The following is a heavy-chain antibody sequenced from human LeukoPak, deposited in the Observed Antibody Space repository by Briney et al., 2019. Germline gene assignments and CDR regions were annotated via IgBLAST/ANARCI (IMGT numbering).Heavy chain of an antibody. Sequence: SETLSLTCAASGYSISSGYYWGWIRQPPGKGLEWIGSIYHSGSTYYNPSLKSRVTISVDTSKNQFSLKLSSVTAADTAVYYCAGAPTSWYENAFDIWGQGTMVTVSS. V-gene: IGHV4-38-2*01. D-gene: IGHD6-13*01. J-gene: IGHJ3*02. CDR3: AGAPTSWYENAFDI. CDR2: IYHSGST. CDR1: GYSISSGYY.